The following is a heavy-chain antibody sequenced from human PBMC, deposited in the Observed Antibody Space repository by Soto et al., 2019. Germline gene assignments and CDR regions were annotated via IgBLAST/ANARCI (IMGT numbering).Heavy chain of an antibody. V-gene: IGHV4-39*01. D-gene: IGHD2-21*02. J-gene: IGHJ3*02. CDR2: IYYSGST. CDR3: ARHQNIMVVTAARGFDI. CDR1: GGSISSSSYF. Sequence: QVQLQESGPGLVKPSETLSLTCTVSGGSISSSSYFWVWIRQPPGKGLECIGNIYYSGSTYYSPSLKRRVTISVDTSKNQFSLKLNSVTASDTAIYYCARHQNIMVVTAARGFDIWGQGTKVTVSS.